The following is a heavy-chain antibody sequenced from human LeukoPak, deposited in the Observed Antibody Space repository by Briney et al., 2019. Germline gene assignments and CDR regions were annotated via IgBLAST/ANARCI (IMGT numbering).Heavy chain of an antibody. CDR2: IYYSGST. V-gene: IGHV4-59*08. CDR3: ARVFCSGGSCFDY. CDR1: GGSISSYY. J-gene: IGHJ4*02. Sequence: PPETLSLTCTVSGGSISSYYWSWIRQPPGKGLEWIGYIYYSGSTNYNPSLKSRVTISVDTSKNQFSLKLSSVTAADTAVYYCARVFCSGGSCFDYWGQGTLVTVSS. D-gene: IGHD2-15*01.